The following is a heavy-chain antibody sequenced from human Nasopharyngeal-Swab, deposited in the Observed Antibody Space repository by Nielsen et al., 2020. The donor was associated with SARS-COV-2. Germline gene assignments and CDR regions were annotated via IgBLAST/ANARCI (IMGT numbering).Heavy chain of an antibody. Sequence: GGSLRLSCAASGFTFGSYWMSWVRQAPGKGLEWVAVISYDGHTKFYADPVKGRFTIPRDEPKDTVYLEMNSLRVDDTAIYYCAREGSERGGAFDIWGQGTMVAVSS. CDR1: GFTFGSYW. CDR3: AREGSERGGAFDI. D-gene: IGHD1-1*01. J-gene: IGHJ3*02. V-gene: IGHV3-30-3*01. CDR2: ISYDGHTK.